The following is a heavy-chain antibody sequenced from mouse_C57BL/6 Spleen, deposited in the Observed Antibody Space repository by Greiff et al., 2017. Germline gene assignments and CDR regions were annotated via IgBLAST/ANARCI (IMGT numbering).Heavy chain of an antibody. J-gene: IGHJ1*03. V-gene: IGHV7-3*03. D-gene: IGHD1-1*01. Sequence: EVQVVESGGGLVQPGGSLSLSCAASGFTFTDYYMSWVRQPPGKALEWLGFIRNKANGYTTEYSASVKGRFTISRDNSQSILYLQMNALRAEDSATYYCAKGPYYYGSSYYWYFDVWGTGTTVTVSS. CDR1: GFTFTDYY. CDR3: AKGPYYYGSSYYWYFDV. CDR2: IRNKANGYTT.